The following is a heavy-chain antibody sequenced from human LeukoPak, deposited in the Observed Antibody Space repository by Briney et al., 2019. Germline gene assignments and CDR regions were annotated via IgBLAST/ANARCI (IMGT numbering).Heavy chain of an antibody. V-gene: IGHV3-23*01. CDR1: GVTLSNYA. CDR2: THSSGGT. Sequence: PGGSLRLSCVASGVTLSNYAMSWARQAPGKGLEWVSATHSSGGTYYADSVKGRFTISRDTSKNTLYLQINSLSVEDTAVYYCIVFGDSNHWGQGTLVTVSS. D-gene: IGHD4-17*01. CDR3: IVFGDSNH. J-gene: IGHJ5*02.